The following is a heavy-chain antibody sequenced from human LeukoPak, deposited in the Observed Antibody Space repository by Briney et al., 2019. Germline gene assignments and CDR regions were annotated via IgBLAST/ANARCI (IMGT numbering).Heavy chain of an antibody. CDR3: ATHYYASGNYYNPIFY. CDR1: GFTFSRYG. J-gene: IGHJ4*02. Sequence: GGSLRLSCAASGFTFSRYGMHWVRQAPGKGLEWVAFIRYDESEKKYKDSVKGRFTVSKDNSKNTLSLQMHSLRVEDTAVYYCATHYYASGNYYNPIFYWGQGALVTVSS. V-gene: IGHV3-30*02. D-gene: IGHD3-10*01. CDR2: IRYDESEK.